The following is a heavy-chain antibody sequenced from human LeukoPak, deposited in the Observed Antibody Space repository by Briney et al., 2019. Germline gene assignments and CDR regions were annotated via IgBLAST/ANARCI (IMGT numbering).Heavy chain of an antibody. CDR2: IWYDGSNK. V-gene: IGHV3-33*01. CDR3: AREIFGVDF. Sequence: GGSLRLSCAASGFTFNSYGMHWVRQAPGKGLEWVAFIWYDGSNKYYADSVKGRFTISRDNAKNSLYLQMNSLRGEDTAVYYCAREIFGVDFWGQGTLVTVSS. D-gene: IGHD3-10*01. J-gene: IGHJ4*02. CDR1: GFTFNSYG.